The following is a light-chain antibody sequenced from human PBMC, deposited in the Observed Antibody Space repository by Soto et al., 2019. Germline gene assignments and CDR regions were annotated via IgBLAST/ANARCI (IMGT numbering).Light chain of an antibody. CDR3: MQPLQSWT. CDR1: QILLHSNGYNY. V-gene: IGKV2-28*01. Sequence: DIVMTQSPLSLPVTPGGPASISCRSSQILLHSNGYNYLDWYLQKPGQSPQLLIYLGSNRASGVPDRFSGSGSGTDFTLKISRVEAEDVGVYYCMQPLQSWTFGQGTKVDI. J-gene: IGKJ1*01. CDR2: LGS.